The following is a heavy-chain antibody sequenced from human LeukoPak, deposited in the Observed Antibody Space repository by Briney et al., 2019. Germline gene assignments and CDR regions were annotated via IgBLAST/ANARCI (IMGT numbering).Heavy chain of an antibody. J-gene: IGHJ4*02. Sequence: SETLSLTCTVSGGSISSGGYYWSWIRQHPGKGLEWIGYIYYSGSTYYNPYLKSRVTISIDTSKNQFSLKLSSVTAADTAVYYCARGDPLLYLGNWGQGTLVTVSS. CDR1: GGSISSGGYY. CDR3: ARGDPLLYLGN. V-gene: IGHV4-31*03. CDR2: IYYSGST. D-gene: IGHD2-2*02.